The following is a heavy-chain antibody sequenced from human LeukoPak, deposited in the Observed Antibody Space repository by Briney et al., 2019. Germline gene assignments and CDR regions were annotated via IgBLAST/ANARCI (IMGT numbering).Heavy chain of an antibody. CDR3: AVGATKVRYFDY. V-gene: IGHV1-69*13. D-gene: IGHD1-26*01. CDR2: IIPIFGTA. Sequence: SVKVSCKASGGTFSSYAISWVRQAPGQGLEWMGGIIPIFGTANYAQKFQGRVTITADESTSTAYMELSSLRSEDTAVYYCAVGATKVRYFDYWGQGTPVTVSS. J-gene: IGHJ4*02. CDR1: GGTFSSYA.